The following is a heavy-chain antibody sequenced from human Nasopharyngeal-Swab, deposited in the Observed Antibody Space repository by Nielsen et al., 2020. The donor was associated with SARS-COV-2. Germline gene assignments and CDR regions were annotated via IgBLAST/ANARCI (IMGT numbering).Heavy chain of an antibody. D-gene: IGHD3-3*01. CDR2: IYYSGST. CDR3: ARDPHAERITIFGVVIRPGTFDI. Sequence: VRQMSGKGLEWIGSIYYSGSTYYNSSLKSRVTISVDTSKNQFSLKLTSVTAADTALYYCARDPHAERITIFGVVIRPGTFDIWGQGTMVTVSS. V-gene: IGHV4-39*07. J-gene: IGHJ3*02.